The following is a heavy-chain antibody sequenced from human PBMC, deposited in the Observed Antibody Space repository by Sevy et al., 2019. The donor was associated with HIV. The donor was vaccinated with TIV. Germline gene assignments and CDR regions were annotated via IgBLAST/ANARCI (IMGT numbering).Heavy chain of an antibody. CDR3: ARDQSVWITMVRGVIIDREAMDV. CDR1: GYTFTSYG. Sequence: ASVKVSCKASGYTFTSYGISWVRQAPGQGLEWMGWISAYNGNTNYAKKLQGRVTMTTDTSTSTAYMELRSLRSDDTAVYYCARDQSVWITMVRGVIIDREAMDVWGKVTTVIVSS. CDR2: ISAYNGNT. V-gene: IGHV1-18*04. D-gene: IGHD3-10*01. J-gene: IGHJ6*03.